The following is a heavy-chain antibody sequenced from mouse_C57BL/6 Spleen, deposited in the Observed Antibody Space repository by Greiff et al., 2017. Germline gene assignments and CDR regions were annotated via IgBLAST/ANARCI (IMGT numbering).Heavy chain of an antibody. J-gene: IGHJ3*01. V-gene: IGHV1-82*01. D-gene: IGHD2-3*01. CDR1: GYAFSSSW. CDR3: ARAGDGDPKAWFAY. Sequence: QVQLQQSGPELVKPGASVKISCKASGYAFSSSWMNWVKQRPGKGLEWIGRIYPGDGDTNYNGKFKGKATLTADKSSSTAYMQLSSLTSEDSAVYFCARAGDGDPKAWFAYWGQGTLVTVSA. CDR2: IYPGDGDT.